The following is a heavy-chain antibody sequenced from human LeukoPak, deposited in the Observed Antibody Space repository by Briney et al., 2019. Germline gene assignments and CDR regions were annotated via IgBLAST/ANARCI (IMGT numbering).Heavy chain of an antibody. D-gene: IGHD3-3*01. CDR3: ARSGHDSQDYFDY. Sequence: SETLSLTCAVSGGSISSGDSYWSWIRQPPGKGLEWIGYIYYSGSTYYNPSLKSRVTISVDTSKNQFSLKLRSVTAADTAVYYCARSGHDSQDYFDYWGQGTLVTVSS. CDR2: IYYSGST. J-gene: IGHJ4*02. V-gene: IGHV4-30-4*01. CDR1: GGSISSGDSY.